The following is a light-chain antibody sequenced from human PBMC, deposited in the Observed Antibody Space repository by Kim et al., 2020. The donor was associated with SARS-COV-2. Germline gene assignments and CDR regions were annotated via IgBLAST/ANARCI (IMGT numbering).Light chain of an antibody. J-gene: IGKJ4*01. V-gene: IGKV3-20*01. Sequence: PGETATLSCWASQSIRNNYLAWYQQRPGQSPRVLIFAASTRATGISDKFSGGGSGTHFTLTISRLEAGDSAVYYCQQYGTSPLTFGGGTKVEIK. CDR2: AAS. CDR3: QQYGTSPLT. CDR1: QSIRNNY.